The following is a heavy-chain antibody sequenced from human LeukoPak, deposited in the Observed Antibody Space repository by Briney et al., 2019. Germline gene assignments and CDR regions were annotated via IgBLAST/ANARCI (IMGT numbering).Heavy chain of an antibody. V-gene: IGHV1-18*01. CDR2: ISAYNGNT. Sequence: ASVKVSCKASGYTFTSYGISWVRQAPGQGLEWMGWISAYNGNTNYAQKLQGRVTMTTDTSTSTAYMKLRSLRSDDTAVYYCARAGRGIAVAGLGYWGQGTLVTVSS. CDR1: GYTFTSYG. CDR3: ARAGRGIAVAGLGY. D-gene: IGHD6-19*01. J-gene: IGHJ4*02.